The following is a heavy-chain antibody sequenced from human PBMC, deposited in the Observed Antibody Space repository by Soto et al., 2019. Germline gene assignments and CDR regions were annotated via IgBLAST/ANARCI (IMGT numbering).Heavy chain of an antibody. CDR2: IYVDGTT. CDR1: GFSVGSSY. J-gene: IGHJ5*02. CDR3: IKGKVGTDPNWLDP. V-gene: IGHV3-66*01. Sequence: EVQLVESGGGLVQPGGSLRLSCAASGFSVGSSYLYWVRQAPGMGLQWVSSIYVDGTTYYPDSVKGIFSISRDSSKTTLYLQMNSLGAEDTALYYCIKGKVGTDPNWLDPWGQGSLVTVSS. D-gene: IGHD2-21*02.